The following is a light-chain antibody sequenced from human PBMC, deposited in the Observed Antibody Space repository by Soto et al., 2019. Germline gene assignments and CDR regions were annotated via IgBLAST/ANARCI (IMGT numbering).Light chain of an antibody. J-gene: IGKJ1*01. Sequence: DIQMTQSPSSLSASVGDRVTITCRASQSISSYLNWYQQKPGKAPKLLIYAASSLQSGVPSRFSGSGSGTDFTLTISSLQPEDFATYYCQHSYSTPSWTFGQGTKVDI. CDR3: QHSYSTPSWT. CDR1: QSISSY. V-gene: IGKV1-39*01. CDR2: AAS.